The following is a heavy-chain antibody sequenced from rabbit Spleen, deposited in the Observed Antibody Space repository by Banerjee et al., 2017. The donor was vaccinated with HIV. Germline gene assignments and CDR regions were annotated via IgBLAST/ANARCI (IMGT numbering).Heavy chain of an antibody. CDR1: GFSFSSSYW. D-gene: IGHD7-1*01. CDR2: NAGSGSGFT. CDR3: ARDTGTSISTYGMDL. Sequence: ESLEESGGDLVKPVGSLTLSCTASGFSFSSSYWICWVRQAPGKGLEWISCNAGSGSGFTYSATWAEGRFTCSKTSSTTVTLQMTSMKVADTATYFCARDTGTSISTYGMDLWGQGTLVT. J-gene: IGHJ6*01. V-gene: IGHV1S45*01.